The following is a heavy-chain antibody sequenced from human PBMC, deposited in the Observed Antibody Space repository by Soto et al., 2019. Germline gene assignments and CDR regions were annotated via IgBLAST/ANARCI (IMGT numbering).Heavy chain of an antibody. Sequence: PSETLSLTCTVSGGSISSYYWSWIRQPPGKGLEWIGYIYYSGSTNYNPSLKSRVTISVDTSKNQFSLKLSSVTAADTAVYYCASLRLIAAAGTFDYWGQGTLVTVSS. CDR1: GGSISSYY. V-gene: IGHV4-59*01. J-gene: IGHJ4*02. CDR2: IYYSGST. D-gene: IGHD6-13*01. CDR3: ASLRLIAAAGTFDY.